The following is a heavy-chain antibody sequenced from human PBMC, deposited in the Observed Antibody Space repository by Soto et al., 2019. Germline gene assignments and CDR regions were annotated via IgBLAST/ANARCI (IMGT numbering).Heavy chain of an antibody. CDR2: TTISSSYI. CDR3: AREIYYYGSGSYGY. Sequence: EVQLVESGGGLVKPGGSLRLSCAASGFTFSSYSMNWVRQAPGKGLEWVSSTTISSSYIYYADSVKGRFTISRDNAKNSLYLQMNSLRAEDTAVYYCAREIYYYGSGSYGYWGQGTLVTVSS. CDR1: GFTFSSYS. D-gene: IGHD3-10*01. J-gene: IGHJ4*02. V-gene: IGHV3-21*01.